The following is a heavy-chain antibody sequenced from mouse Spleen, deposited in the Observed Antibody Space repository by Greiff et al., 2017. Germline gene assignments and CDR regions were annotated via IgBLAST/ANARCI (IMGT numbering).Heavy chain of an antibody. J-gene: IGHJ3*01. V-gene: IGHV1-18*01. D-gene: IGHD1-1*01. CDR1: GYTFTDYN. CDR2: INPNNGGT. Sequence: VQLQQSGPELVKPGASVKIPCKASGYTFTDYNMDWVKQSHGKSLEWIGDINPNNGGTIYNQKFKGKATLTVDKSSSTAYMELRSQTSEDTAVYYCARGPNYYGSSPAWFAYWGQGTLVTVSA. CDR3: ARGPNYYGSSPAWFAY.